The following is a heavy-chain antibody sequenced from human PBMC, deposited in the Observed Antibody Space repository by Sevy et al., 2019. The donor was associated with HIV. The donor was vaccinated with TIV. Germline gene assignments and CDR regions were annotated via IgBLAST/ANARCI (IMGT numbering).Heavy chain of an antibody. D-gene: IGHD3-22*01. V-gene: IGHV3-23*01. J-gene: IGHJ6*03. CDR1: GFSFDSYG. CDR3: AKGGGGHYDPDEIGYYFYYYNMDV. Sequence: GGSLRLSCAVSGFSFDSYGMTWVRQAPGKGLEWVSGISGSGTRTYYADSVKGRFIISRDNSKNTLYLRMNSLRSEDTAINYCAKGGGGHYDPDEIGYYFYYYNMDVWGKGTTVTVSS. CDR2: ISGSGTRT.